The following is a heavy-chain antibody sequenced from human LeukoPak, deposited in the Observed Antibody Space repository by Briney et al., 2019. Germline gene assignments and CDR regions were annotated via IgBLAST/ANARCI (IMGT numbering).Heavy chain of an antibody. D-gene: IGHD6-13*01. Sequence: GGSLRLSCAASGFTFSDHYMIWLRQAPGKGLESISYISHNGDTKYYEDSVKGRLSISRDNAKSSLYLEMNSLRVEDTAVYYCARDRHGYFDYWGQGTLVTVSS. CDR2: ISHNGDTK. CDR1: GFTFSDHY. V-gene: IGHV3-11*01. CDR3: ARDRHGYFDY. J-gene: IGHJ4*02.